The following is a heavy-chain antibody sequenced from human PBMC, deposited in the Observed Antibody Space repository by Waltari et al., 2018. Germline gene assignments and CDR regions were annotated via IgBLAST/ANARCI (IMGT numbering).Heavy chain of an antibody. J-gene: IGHJ6*02. CDR1: GGSTIRYY. D-gene: IGHD6-13*01. Sequence: QVQLQESGPGLVRPSETPSLTCTVSGGSTIRYYWTWIRQPAGKGLEWIGRIYSTGSTNYNPSLSSRVTMSVDTSNNQFSLKLNSVTAADTDVYYCARGGSSSWYLSYYYYGMDLWGQGTTVTVSS. CDR2: IYSTGST. CDR3: ARGGSSSWYLSYYYYGMDL. V-gene: IGHV4-4*07.